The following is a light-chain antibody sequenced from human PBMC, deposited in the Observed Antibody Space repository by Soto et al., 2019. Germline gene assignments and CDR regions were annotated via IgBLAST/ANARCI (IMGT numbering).Light chain of an antibody. CDR1: QTISSSF. V-gene: IGKV3-20*01. J-gene: IGKJ3*01. CDR2: RAS. Sequence: EIVLTQSPGTLSMSPGERATLSCRASQTISSSFLAWYQQKPGQAPRLLIYRASRRAPGIPDRFSGSGSWTDFTLTISRLEPEDFAVNHCHQFGSSPLDTFGPGTKVEIK. CDR3: HQFGSSPLDT.